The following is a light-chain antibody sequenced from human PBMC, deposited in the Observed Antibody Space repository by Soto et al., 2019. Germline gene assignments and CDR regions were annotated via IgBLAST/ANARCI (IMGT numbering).Light chain of an antibody. Sequence: DIQMTQSPSSLSASVGDRVTITCRASQSISSYLNWYQQKPGKAPKLLIYAASSLQSGVPSRFSGSGSGTDFTLTISSLQPEDFATCYCQQYNSYPGTFGQGTKVDIK. CDR3: QQYNSYPGT. V-gene: IGKV1-39*01. J-gene: IGKJ1*01. CDR2: AAS. CDR1: QSISSY.